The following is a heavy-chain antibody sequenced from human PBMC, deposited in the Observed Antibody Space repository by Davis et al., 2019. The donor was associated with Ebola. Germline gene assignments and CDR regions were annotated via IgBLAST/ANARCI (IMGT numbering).Heavy chain of an antibody. J-gene: IGHJ6*02. V-gene: IGHV3-23*01. CDR1: GFTFSSYA. CDR2: ISGSGGST. D-gene: IGHD5-12*01. CDR3: ARDGRYSGYSFAGMDV. Sequence: GESLKISCAASGFTFSSYAMSWVRQAPGKGLEWVSAISGSGGSTYYADSVKGRFTISRDNSKNTLYLQMNSLRAEDTAVYYCARDGRYSGYSFAGMDVWGQGTTVTVSS.